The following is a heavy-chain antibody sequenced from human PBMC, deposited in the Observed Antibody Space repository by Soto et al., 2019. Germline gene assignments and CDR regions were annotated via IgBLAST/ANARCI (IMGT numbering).Heavy chain of an antibody. D-gene: IGHD1-26*01. V-gene: IGHV1-3*01. J-gene: IGHJ4*02. CDR3: ARGLGLYYFDY. Sequence: QVQLVQSGAEVKKPGASVKVSCKASGYTFTSYAMHWVRQAPGQRLEWMGWINAGNGNTKYSQKFQGRATITRDPSASTAYMELSSLRSEDTAVYYCARGLGLYYFDYWGQGTLVTVSS. CDR2: INAGNGNT. CDR1: GYTFTSYA.